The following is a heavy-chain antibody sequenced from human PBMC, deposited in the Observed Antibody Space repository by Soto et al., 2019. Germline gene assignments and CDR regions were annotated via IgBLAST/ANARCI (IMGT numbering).Heavy chain of an antibody. J-gene: IGHJ4*02. Sequence: VGSLRLSCTASGFTFSSYGMGWVRQAPGKGLQWVSTIRGDGGQTHYTDSVKGRFSISRDNSKNTVYLQMDSLRAEDTAMYFCARDVGLDSDDFFAYWGQGTQVTVSS. CDR2: IRGDGGQT. V-gene: IGHV3-23*01. D-gene: IGHD3-9*01. CDR1: GFTFSSYG. CDR3: ARDVGLDSDDFFAY.